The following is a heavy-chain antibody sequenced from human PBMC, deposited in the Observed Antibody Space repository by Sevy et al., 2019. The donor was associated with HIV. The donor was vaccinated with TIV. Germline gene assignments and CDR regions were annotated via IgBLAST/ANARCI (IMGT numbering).Heavy chain of an antibody. V-gene: IGHV3-48*02. Sequence: HGGSLRLSCEASGFTFTTYSMNWVRQAPGKGLEWVAFISSGSNTKYYADSVKGRFTISRDNAKNSLYLQMNSLRDGDTAVYYCVRGKGDTNVPVDYWGQGTLVTVSS. D-gene: IGHD5-18*01. CDR3: VRGKGDTNVPVDY. J-gene: IGHJ4*02. CDR2: ISSGSNTK. CDR1: GFTFTTYS.